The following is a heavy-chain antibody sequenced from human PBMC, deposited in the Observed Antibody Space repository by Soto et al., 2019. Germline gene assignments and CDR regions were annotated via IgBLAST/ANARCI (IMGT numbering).Heavy chain of an antibody. D-gene: IGHD1-1*01. Sequence: QVQLQESGPVLVKPSQTLSLTCTGSGGSISSGSYYWNWTRQHPGKGLEWMGYLYYSGSTYYNPSLKGRSTISVGTSKTPFALKLSSGTAADTAVYYCVRGSWRFYYFDYWGQGTLVTVSS. J-gene: IGHJ4*02. CDR2: LYYSGST. CDR3: VRGSWRFYYFDY. V-gene: IGHV4-31*03. CDR1: GGSISSGSYY.